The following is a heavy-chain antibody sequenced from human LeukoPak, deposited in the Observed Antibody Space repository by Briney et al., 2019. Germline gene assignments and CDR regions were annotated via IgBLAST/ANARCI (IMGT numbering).Heavy chain of an antibody. Sequence: AGSLRLSCAASGFTFSSRWMHWVRQAPGEGLVWVSRINIDGSSTDYVDSVKGRFTISRDNAKNTLYLQMNRLRAEDTAVYYCARNRDWGYFDYWGRGTLVTVSS. CDR3: ARNRDWGYFDY. CDR2: INIDGSST. D-gene: IGHD7-27*01. V-gene: IGHV3-74*01. CDR1: GFTFSSRW. J-gene: IGHJ4*02.